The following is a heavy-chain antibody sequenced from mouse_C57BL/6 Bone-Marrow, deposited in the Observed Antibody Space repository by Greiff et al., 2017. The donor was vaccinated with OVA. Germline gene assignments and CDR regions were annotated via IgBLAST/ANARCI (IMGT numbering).Heavy chain of an antibody. CDR3: TRGGLRRSFAY. Sequence: DVHLVESGGGLVQPGGSMKLSCVASGFTFSNYWMNWVRQSPEKGLEWVAQLRLKSDNYATHYAESVKGRFTISRDDSKSSVYLQMNNLRAEDTGIYYCTRGGLRRSFAYWGQGTLVTVSA. D-gene: IGHD2-4*01. CDR1: GFTFSNYW. J-gene: IGHJ3*01. CDR2: LRLKSDNYAT. V-gene: IGHV6-3*01.